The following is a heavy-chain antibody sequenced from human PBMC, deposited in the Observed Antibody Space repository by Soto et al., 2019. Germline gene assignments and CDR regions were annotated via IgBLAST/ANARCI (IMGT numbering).Heavy chain of an antibody. Sequence: GGSLRLSCAASGFTFSSYGMHWVRQAPGKGLEWVAVISYDGSNKYYADSVKGRFTISRDNSKNTLYLQMNSLRAEDTAVYYWAKAGSRKWLTNDFDYWGQGTLVTVSS. CDR2: ISYDGSNK. J-gene: IGHJ4*02. CDR3: AKAGSRKWLTNDFDY. D-gene: IGHD6-19*01. CDR1: GFTFSSYG. V-gene: IGHV3-30*18.